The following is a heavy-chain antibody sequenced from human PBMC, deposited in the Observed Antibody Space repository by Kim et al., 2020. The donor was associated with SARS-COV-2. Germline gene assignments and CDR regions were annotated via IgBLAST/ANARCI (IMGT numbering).Heavy chain of an antibody. Sequence: GGSLKLSCAASGFTFSSYGMHWVRQAPGKGLEWVAVISYDGSNKYYADSVKGRFTISRDNSKNTLYLQMNSLRAEDTAVYYCAKDRQREPIQQLVIYYYYGMDVWGQGTTVTVSS. CDR2: ISYDGSNK. D-gene: IGHD6-6*01. CDR3: AKDRQREPIQQLVIYYYYGMDV. J-gene: IGHJ6*02. V-gene: IGHV3-30*18. CDR1: GFTFSSYG.